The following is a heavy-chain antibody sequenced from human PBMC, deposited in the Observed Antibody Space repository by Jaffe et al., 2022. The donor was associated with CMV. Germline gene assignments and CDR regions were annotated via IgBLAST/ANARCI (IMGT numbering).Heavy chain of an antibody. CDR1: GYTFTGYY. CDR3: ARVEVVVTADSWGRIDY. Sequence: QVQLVQSGAEVKKPGASVKVSCKASGYTFTGYYMHWVRQAPGQGLEWMGWINPNSGGTNYAQKFQGRVTMTRDTSISTAYMELSRLRSDDTAVYYCARVEVVVTADSWGRIDYWGQGTLVTVSS. D-gene: IGHD2-21*02. CDR2: INPNSGGT. J-gene: IGHJ4*02. V-gene: IGHV1-2*02.